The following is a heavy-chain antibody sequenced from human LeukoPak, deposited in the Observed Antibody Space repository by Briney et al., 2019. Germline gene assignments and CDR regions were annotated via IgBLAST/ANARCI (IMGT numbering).Heavy chain of an antibody. CDR3: AREGWAEDCSSTGCPNWYFDL. D-gene: IGHD2-2*01. CDR1: GYTFTGYY. Sequence: ASVKVSCKASGYTFTGYYMHWVRQAPGQGLEWMGWINPNSGGTNYAQKFQGRVTMTRDTSISTAYMELSRLRSDDTAVYYCAREGWAEDCSSTGCPNWYFDLWGRGTLVTVSS. V-gene: IGHV1-2*02. CDR2: INPNSGGT. J-gene: IGHJ2*01.